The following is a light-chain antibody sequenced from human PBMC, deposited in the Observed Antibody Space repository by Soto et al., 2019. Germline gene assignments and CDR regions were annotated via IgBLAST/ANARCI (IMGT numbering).Light chain of an antibody. J-gene: IGLJ1*01. Sequence: QSVLTQPASVSGSPGQSITISCTGTSSDVGSYNLVSWYQQHPGKAPKLMIYEGSKRPSGVSNRFSGSKSGNTASLTISGLQAEDEADYYSCSYAGSSTFYYVFGTGTKVTV. V-gene: IGLV2-23*03. CDR2: EGS. CDR3: CSYAGSSTFYYV. CDR1: SSDVGSYNL.